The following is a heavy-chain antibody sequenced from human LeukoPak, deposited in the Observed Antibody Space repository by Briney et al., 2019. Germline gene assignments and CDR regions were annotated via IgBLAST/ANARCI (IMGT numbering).Heavy chain of an antibody. CDR2: ITNNSSAA. J-gene: IGHJ4*02. CDR3: ATSERRYYASGTFDH. D-gene: IGHD3-10*01. Sequence: GGSLRLSCAASGFIFSDYYMSWIRQAPGKGLEWVSYITNNSSAAMYADSVKGRFTISRDNAKNSLYLQMNGLTPEDTAAYYCATSERRYYASGTFDHWGLGTLVKVSS. V-gene: IGHV3-11*01. CDR1: GFIFSDYY.